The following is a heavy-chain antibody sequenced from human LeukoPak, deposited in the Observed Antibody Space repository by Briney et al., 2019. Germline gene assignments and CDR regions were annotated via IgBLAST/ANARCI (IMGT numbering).Heavy chain of an antibody. CDR2: IRYDGSNK. CDR1: GFTFSSYG. CDR3: AKRRYYYDSGGYYGPFDY. J-gene: IGHJ4*02. Sequence: PGGSLRLSCAASGFTFSSYGMHWVRQAPGKGLEWVAFIRYDGSNKYYADSVKGRFTISRDNSKNTLYLQMNSLRAEDTAVYYCAKRRYYYDSGGYYGPFDYWGQGTLVTVSS. D-gene: IGHD3-22*01. V-gene: IGHV3-30*02.